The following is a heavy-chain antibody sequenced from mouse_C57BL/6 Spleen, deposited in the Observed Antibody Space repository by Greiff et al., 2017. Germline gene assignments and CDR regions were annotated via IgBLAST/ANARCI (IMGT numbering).Heavy chain of an antibody. CDR2: IYPGDGAT. CDR1: GYAFSSSW. D-gene: IGHD2-2*01. J-gene: IGHJ4*01. CDR3: ARHTSFYYGYGYAMDY. V-gene: IGHV1-82*01. Sequence: QVQLKESGPELVKPGASVKISCKASGYAFSSSWMNWVKQRPGKGLEWIGRIYPGDGATNYNGKFKGKATLTADKSSSTAYMQLSSLTSEDSAVYFCARHTSFYYGYGYAMDYWGQGTSVTVSS.